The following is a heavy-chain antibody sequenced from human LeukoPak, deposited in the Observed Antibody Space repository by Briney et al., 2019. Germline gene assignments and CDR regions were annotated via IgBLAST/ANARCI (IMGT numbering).Heavy chain of an antibody. CDR3: ARDLGAAAAGGY. J-gene: IGHJ4*02. CDR1: GFTFSSYA. Sequence: GGSLRLSCAASGFTFSSYAMHWVRQAPGKGLEWVAVISYDGSNKYYADSVKGRFTISRDNSKNTLYLQMNSLRSDDTAVYYCARDLGAAAAGGYWGQGTLVTVSS. D-gene: IGHD6-13*01. CDR2: ISYDGSNK. V-gene: IGHV3-30*04.